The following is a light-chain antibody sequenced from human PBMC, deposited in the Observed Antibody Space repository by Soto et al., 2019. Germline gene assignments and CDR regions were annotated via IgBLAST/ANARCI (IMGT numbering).Light chain of an antibody. CDR3: ATWDSSLSAGV. CDR2: EDT. Sequence: QSVLTQPPSVSAAPGQKVTISCSGSSSNIENNYVSWYQQLPGTAPKLLIYEDTTRPSGIPDRFSGSKSGTSATLGITGLRTGDEADYYCATWDSSLSAGVFGTGTKLTVL. J-gene: IGLJ1*01. CDR1: SSNIENNY. V-gene: IGLV1-51*02.